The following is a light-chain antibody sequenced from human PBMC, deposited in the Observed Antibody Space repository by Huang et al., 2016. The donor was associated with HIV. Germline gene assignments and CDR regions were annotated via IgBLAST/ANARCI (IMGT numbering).Light chain of an antibody. CDR3: QQYDNFPLT. CDR2: DAS. CDR1: QDITNY. J-gene: IGKJ4*01. V-gene: IGKV1-33*01. Sequence: DIQMTQSPSSLSASVGDRVTITCQARQDITNYLNWYQQKPGKAPKVLIYDASTLERGAPSRFSGSGSGKDFTFTISSLQPEDIATYYCQQYDNFPLTFGGGTKVEIK.